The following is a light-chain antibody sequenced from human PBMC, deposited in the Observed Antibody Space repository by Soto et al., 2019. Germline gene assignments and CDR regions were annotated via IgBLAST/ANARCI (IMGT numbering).Light chain of an antibody. CDR3: AAWDDSLNAPYV. Sequence: QSVLTQPPSASGAPGQRVTISCSGSSSNIGSHVVSWYQQLPGTAPKLLIYSNNHRPSGVPDRFSGSKSGTSASLAISGLQSEDEADYYCAAWDDSLNAPYVFGTGTTV. V-gene: IGLV1-44*01. J-gene: IGLJ1*01. CDR1: SSNIGSHV. CDR2: SNN.